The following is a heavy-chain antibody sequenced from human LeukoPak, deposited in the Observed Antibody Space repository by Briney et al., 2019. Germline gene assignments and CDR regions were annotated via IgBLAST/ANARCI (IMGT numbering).Heavy chain of an antibody. J-gene: IGHJ4*02. CDR2: INPNSGGT. Sequence: ASVKVSCKASGYTFTDYYMHWVRQAPGQGLEWMGWINPNSGGTNYSQKFQGRVTITRDTSASTAYMELSSLRSEDTAVYYCARDGGSSLRYFDYWGQGTLVTVSS. D-gene: IGHD6-13*01. V-gene: IGHV1-2*02. CDR1: GYTFTDYY. CDR3: ARDGGSSLRYFDY.